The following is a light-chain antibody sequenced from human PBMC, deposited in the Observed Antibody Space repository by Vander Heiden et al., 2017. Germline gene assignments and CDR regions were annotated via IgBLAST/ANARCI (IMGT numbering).Light chain of an antibody. CDR1: QSVSRNY. CDR2: DAS. Sequence: VLTQSPATLSLSPGERATLSCGASQSVSRNYIAWYQQKSGLPPRLVIYDASTRASGIPDRFSGSGSGTELTLTINRLEPEDLAVFYCRQYGSTPFTFGGGTTLEIK. CDR3: RQYGSTPFT. V-gene: IGKV3D-20*01. J-gene: IGKJ4*01.